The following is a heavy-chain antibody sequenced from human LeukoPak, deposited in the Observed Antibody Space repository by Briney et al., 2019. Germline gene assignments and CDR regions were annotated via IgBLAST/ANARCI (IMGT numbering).Heavy chain of an antibody. CDR1: GSSISSSSYY. V-gene: IGHV4-39*07. CDR3: ARGKQKKNRALDLNADY. CDR2: NYYSEST. D-gene: IGHD3-3*01. J-gene: IGHJ4*02. Sequence: SETLSLTCTVSGSSISSSSYYWGWIRQPPGKGLEWIGSNYYSESTYYNPSLKSRVTISVDTSKNQFSLKLSSVTAADTAVYYCARGKQKKNRALDLNADYWGQGTLVTVSS.